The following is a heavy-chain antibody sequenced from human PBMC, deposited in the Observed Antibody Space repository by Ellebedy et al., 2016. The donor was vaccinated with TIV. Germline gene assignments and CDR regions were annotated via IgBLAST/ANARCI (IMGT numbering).Heavy chain of an antibody. CDR2: IYSRGST. V-gene: IGHV4-4*07. CDR3: ARDDSPFHYDSRGLLGLNWFEP. CDR1: GGSLGRYS. D-gene: IGHD3-22*01. Sequence: MPSETLSLTCTVSGGSLGRYSWSWIRRPAGKGLEWIGHIYSRGSTNYNPSLKSRVTMSVDASKNQFSLRLNSVTAADTAMYYCARDDSPFHYDSRGLLGLNWFEPWGPGVQVIVSS. J-gene: IGHJ5*02.